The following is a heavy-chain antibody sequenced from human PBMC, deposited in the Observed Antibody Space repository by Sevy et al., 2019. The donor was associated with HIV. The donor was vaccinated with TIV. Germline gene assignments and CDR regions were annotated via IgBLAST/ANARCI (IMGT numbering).Heavy chain of an antibody. V-gene: IGHV3-7*01. CDR3: VKSLLVPAAWFDP. D-gene: IGHD2-2*01. J-gene: IGHJ5*02. CDR1: GFTFSSYW. CDR2: IKQDGSEK. Sequence: GGSLRLSCAASGFTFSSYWMTWVRQAPGKGLEWVADIKQDGSEKYYVDSVKGRFTISRDNAKNSLYLQMNSLRAEDTAVYYCVKSLLVPAAWFDPWGQGTLVTVSS.